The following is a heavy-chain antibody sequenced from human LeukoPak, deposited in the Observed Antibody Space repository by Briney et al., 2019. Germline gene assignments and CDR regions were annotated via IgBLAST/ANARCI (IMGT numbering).Heavy chain of an antibody. CDR3: ARQVRGCSSGYPT. CDR1: GGSISSYYW. D-gene: IGHD3-22*01. V-gene: IGHV2-70*11. CDR2: IDWDDDK. J-gene: IGHJ4*02. Sequence: TLSLTCTVSGGSISSYYWSWIRQPPGKALEWLARIDWDDDKYYSTSLKTRLTISKDTSKNQVVLTMTNMDPVDTATYYCARQVRGCSSGYPTWGQGTLVTVSS.